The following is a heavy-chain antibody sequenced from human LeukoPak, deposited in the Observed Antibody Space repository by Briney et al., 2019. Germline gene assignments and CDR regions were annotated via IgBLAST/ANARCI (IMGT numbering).Heavy chain of an antibody. CDR1: GFTFSNYW. D-gene: IGHD3-22*01. V-gene: IGHV3-7*01. CDR2: IKRDGSEK. CDR3: ATQLGAFYYDSSGYLPPY. Sequence: RGSLRLSSAASGFTFSNYWMSSVRQAPRKGLEWVANIKRDGSEKYYVDSVKGRFTISRDNAKNSLYLQMDSLRAEDTAVYYCATQLGAFYYDSSGYLPPYWGQGTLVTVSS. J-gene: IGHJ4*02.